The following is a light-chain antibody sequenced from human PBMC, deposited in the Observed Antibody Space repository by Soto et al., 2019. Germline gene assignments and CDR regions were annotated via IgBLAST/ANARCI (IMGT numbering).Light chain of an antibody. CDR3: SSYAGSNNFEGFKDVV. V-gene: IGLV2-8*01. CDR1: SSDVGGYNY. CDR2: EVS. J-gene: IGLJ2*01. Sequence: QSALTQPPSASGSPGQSVTISCTGTSSDVGGYNYVSWYQQHPGKAPKLMIYEVSKRPSGVPDRFSGSKSGNTASLTVSGLQAEDEADYYCSSYAGSNNFEGFKDVVFGGGTQLTVL.